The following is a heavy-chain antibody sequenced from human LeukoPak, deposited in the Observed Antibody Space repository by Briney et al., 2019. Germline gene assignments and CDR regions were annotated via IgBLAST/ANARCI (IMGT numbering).Heavy chain of an antibody. CDR3: ARNGLYCRSAACYQD. J-gene: IGHJ4*01. Sequence: GGSLRLSCAASGFTFSSYAMTWVRQAPGKGPDWVSVITGSGGATYFADSVMGRFTISRDNSKNTLYLQMDSLRADDTAVYFCARNGLYCRSAACYQDWGHGTLVTVSS. V-gene: IGHV3-23*01. CDR1: GFTFSSYA. D-gene: IGHD2-2*01. CDR2: ITGSGGAT.